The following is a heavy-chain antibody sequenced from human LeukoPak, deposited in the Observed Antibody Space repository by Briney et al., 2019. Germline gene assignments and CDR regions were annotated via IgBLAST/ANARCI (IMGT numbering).Heavy chain of an antibody. CDR3: AIFQISTRWPEYFQH. V-gene: IGHV3-30*02. J-gene: IGHJ1*01. CDR1: GFTFSSYG. D-gene: IGHD2-15*01. CDR2: IRYDGSNK. Sequence: GGSLRLSCAASGFTFSSYGMHWVRQAPGKGLEWVAFIRYDGSNKYYADSVKGRFTISRDNSKNTLYLQMNSLRAEDTAIYYCAIFQISTRWPEYFQHWGQGTLVTVSS.